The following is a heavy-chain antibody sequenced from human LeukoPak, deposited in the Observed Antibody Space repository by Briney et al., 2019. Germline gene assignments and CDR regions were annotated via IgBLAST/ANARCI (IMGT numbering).Heavy chain of an antibody. Sequence: GGSLRLSCAASGFSLSSYWMHWVRQAPGKGLVWVSRVNSDGSSTNYADSVKGRFTISRDNAQNTLYLQMNSLRAEDTAVYYCAKAATGTRNAFEIWGHGTIVTVSS. J-gene: IGHJ3*02. D-gene: IGHD6-13*01. CDR2: VNSDGSST. CDR1: GFSLSSYW. V-gene: IGHV3-74*01. CDR3: AKAATGTRNAFEI.